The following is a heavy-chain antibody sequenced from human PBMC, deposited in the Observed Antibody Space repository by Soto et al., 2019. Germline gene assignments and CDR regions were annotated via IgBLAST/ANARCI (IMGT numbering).Heavy chain of an antibody. V-gene: IGHV4-39*01. CDR3: ARSLMDV. CDR1: GGSISSSSYY. J-gene: IGHJ6*03. CDR2: IYYNGST. Sequence: PSETLSLTCTVSGGSISSSSYYWGWIRQPPGKGMEWIGSIYYNGSTYYKPSLKSRITISVDTSKNQNYLKLNSVTAADTAVYYCARSLMDVWGKGTTVTVSS.